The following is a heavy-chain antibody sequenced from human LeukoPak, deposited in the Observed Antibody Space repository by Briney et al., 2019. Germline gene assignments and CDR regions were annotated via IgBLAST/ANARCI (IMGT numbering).Heavy chain of an antibody. V-gene: IGHV4-38-2*02. CDR3: ARARRYYDSSGPPDY. J-gene: IGHJ4*02. D-gene: IGHD3-22*01. CDR1: GYSISSGYY. Sequence: PSETLSLTCTVSGYSISSGYYWGWIRQPPGKGLEWIGSIYHSGSTYHNPSLKSRVTISVDTSKNQFSLKLSSVTAADTAVYYCARARRYYDSSGPPDYWGQGTLVTVSS. CDR2: IYHSGST.